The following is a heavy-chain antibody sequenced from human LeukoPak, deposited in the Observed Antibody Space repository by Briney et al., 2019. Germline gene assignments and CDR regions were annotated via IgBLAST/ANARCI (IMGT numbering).Heavy chain of an antibody. V-gene: IGHV4-34*01. CDR3: VRGGGSYSI. J-gene: IGHJ6*02. CDR1: GGSLSDYH. CDR2: IHRSGST. Sequence: PSETLSLTCAVSGGSLSDYHWTWIRQPPGKSLEWIGEIHRSGSTNYNPSIKSRVTMSMDTSKNQFSLNLTSVTAADTAVYYCVRGGGSYSIWGQGATVTVSS. D-gene: IGHD1-26*01.